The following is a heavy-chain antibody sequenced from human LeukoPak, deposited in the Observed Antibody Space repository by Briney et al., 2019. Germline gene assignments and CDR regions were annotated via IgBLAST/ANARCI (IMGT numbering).Heavy chain of an antibody. D-gene: IGHD3-9*01. V-gene: IGHV4-61*02. CDR1: GGSISSGSYY. J-gene: IGHJ3*02. CDR2: IYTSGST. CDR3: ARGLLRYFVPDAFYI. Sequence: SETLSLTCTVSGGSISSGSYYWSWIREPAGKGLEWIGRIYTSGSTNYNPSLKSRVTISVDTSKNQFSLKLSSVTAADTAVYYCARGLLRYFVPDAFYIGVRGTGATVSS.